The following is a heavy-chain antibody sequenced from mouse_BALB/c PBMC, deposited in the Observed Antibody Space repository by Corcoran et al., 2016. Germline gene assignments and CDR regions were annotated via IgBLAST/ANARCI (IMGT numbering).Heavy chain of an antibody. CDR2: IYPGSGST. CDR3: ARRDLYYGNYYAMDS. J-gene: IGHJ4*01. V-gene: IGHV1-77*01. Sequence: QVKLQQSGPELVKPGASVRMSCKASGYTFTDYLISWVKQRTGQGLEWIGEIYPGSGSTYYNGIFKGRATLTADKSSNTAYMQLSSLTSEDSAVYFCARRDLYYGNYYAMDSLGQGTSVTVS. D-gene: IGHD2-1*01. CDR1: GYTFTDYL.